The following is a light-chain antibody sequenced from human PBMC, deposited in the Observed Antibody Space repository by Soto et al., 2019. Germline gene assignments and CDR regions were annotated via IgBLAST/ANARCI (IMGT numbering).Light chain of an antibody. CDR2: LGS. Sequence: DIVMTQSPLSLPVTPGEPASISCRSSQSLLHSNGYNYFDWYLQKPGQSPQLLIYLGSNRASGVPDRFNGSGSGTDFTLKISRVEAEDVGVYYCMQALQTPWTFGQGTKVEIK. CDR3: MQALQTPWT. CDR1: QSLLHSNGYNY. J-gene: IGKJ1*01. V-gene: IGKV2-28*01.